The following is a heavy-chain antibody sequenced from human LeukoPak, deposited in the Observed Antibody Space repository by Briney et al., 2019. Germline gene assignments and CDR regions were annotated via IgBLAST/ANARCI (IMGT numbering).Heavy chain of an antibody. CDR1: GFTLSGYV. Sequence: GGSLRLSCAASGFTLSGYVMHWVRQAPGRGPESVSAITSDGGTTYYASSVKGRFTISRDNSKNTLYLQMGSLRTEDMAVYYCARENGGGSDYWSQGTLVTVSS. CDR2: ITSDGGTT. V-gene: IGHV3-64*01. D-gene: IGHD5-24*01. CDR3: ARENGGGSDY. J-gene: IGHJ4*02.